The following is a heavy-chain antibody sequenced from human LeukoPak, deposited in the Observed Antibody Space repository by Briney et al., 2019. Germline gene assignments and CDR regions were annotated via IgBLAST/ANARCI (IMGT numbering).Heavy chain of an antibody. CDR1: GFTFSSYA. V-gene: IGHV3-23*01. CDR3: ANRPTGHDAFDI. J-gene: IGHJ3*02. D-gene: IGHD2-8*02. Sequence: PGGSLRLSCAASGFTFSSYAMSWVRQAPGKGLEWVSAISGSGGSTYYADSVKGRFTISRDNSKNTLYLQMNSLRAEDTAVYYCANRPTGHDAFDIWGQGTMVTVSS. CDR2: ISGSGGST.